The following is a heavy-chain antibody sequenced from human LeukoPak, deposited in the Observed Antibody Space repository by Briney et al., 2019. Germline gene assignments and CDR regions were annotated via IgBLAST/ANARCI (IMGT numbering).Heavy chain of an antibody. J-gene: IGHJ6*03. D-gene: IGHD3-3*01. V-gene: IGHV4-34*01. CDR2: INHSGST. CDR1: GFTVSRNY. CDR3: ASLYYDFWSGYYMGGVDYYYMDV. Sequence: GPLRLSCAASGFTVSRNYMSWIRQPPGKGLEWIGEINHSGSTNYNPSLKSRVTISVDTSKNQFSLKLSSVTAADTAVYYCASLYYDFWSGYYMGGVDYYYMDVWGKGTTVTVSS.